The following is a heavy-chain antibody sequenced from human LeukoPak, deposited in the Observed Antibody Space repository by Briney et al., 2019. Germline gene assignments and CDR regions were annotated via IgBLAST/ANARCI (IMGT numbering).Heavy chain of an antibody. V-gene: IGHV1-18*01. CDR1: GYTFVSHG. CDR3: ARVSMDCSSTSCYPIDY. J-gene: IGHJ4*02. CDR2: ISAYNGNT. Sequence: ASVKVSCKAAGYTFVSHGISWVRQAPGQGLEWMGWISAYNGNTNYAQKLQGRVTMTTDTSTSTAYMELRSLRSDDTAVYYCARVSMDCSSTSCYPIDYWGQGTLVTVSS. D-gene: IGHD2-2*01.